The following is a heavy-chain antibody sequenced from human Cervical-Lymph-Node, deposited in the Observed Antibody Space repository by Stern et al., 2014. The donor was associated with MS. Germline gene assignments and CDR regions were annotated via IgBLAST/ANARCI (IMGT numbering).Heavy chain of an antibody. CDR2: ISWSGDSI. CDR1: GFTFDDYA. Sequence: EVQLVESGGGLVQPGRSLRLSCVASGFTFDDYAIHWVRQPPGKGLEWVSGISWSGDSIDYADSVKGRFSISRDNAAHYLYLQMNSLRVEDTAFYYCVKGSHLTWKHYLDYWGQGTLVTVSS. CDR3: VKGSHLTWKHYLDY. D-gene: IGHD3-3*02. J-gene: IGHJ4*02. V-gene: IGHV3-9*01.